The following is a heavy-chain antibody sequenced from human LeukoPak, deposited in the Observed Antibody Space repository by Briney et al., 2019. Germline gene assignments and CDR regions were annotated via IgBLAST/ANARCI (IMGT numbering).Heavy chain of an antibody. V-gene: IGHV3-23*01. D-gene: IGHD3-3*01. J-gene: IGHJ6*03. CDR1: GFDFTAYG. CDR2: ISASGLDT. CDR3: AKYGPGFGVVIEYFMDV. Sequence: GGSLRLSCGASGFDFTAYGMSWVRQAPGKGLEWVSGISASGLDTYYADSVTGRFTISRDNSKNTVHLLMNSLRAEDSAMYYCAKYGPGFGVVIEYFMDVWGKGTRVTVSS.